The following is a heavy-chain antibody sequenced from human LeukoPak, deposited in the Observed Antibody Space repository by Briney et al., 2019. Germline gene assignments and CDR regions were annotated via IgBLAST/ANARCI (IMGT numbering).Heavy chain of an antibody. D-gene: IGHD3-3*01. V-gene: IGHV1-8*01. CDR3: ARGGERYYDFWSGYYNAYYYYMDV. J-gene: IGHJ6*03. CDR1: GYTFTSYD. Sequence: ASVKVSCKASGYTFTSYDINWVRQATGQGLEWMGWMNPNSGNTGYAQKFQGRVTTTRNTSISTAYMELSSLRSEDTAVYYCARGGERYYDFWSGYYNAYYYYMDVWGKGTTVTVSS. CDR2: MNPNSGNT.